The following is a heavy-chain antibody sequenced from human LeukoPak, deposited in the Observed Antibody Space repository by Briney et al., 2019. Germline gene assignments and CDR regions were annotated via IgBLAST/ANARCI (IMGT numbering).Heavy chain of an antibody. CDR2: INPNSGGT. D-gene: IGHD2-15*01. CDR3: ARRLAAALGYFDY. J-gene: IGHJ4*02. V-gene: IGHV1-2*02. CDR1: GYTFTDYY. Sequence: GASVKVSCKAFGYTFTDYYMHWVRQAPGQGPEWMGWINPNSGGTNYAQKFQGRVTMTRDTSISTVYMELSRLRSDDTAVFYCARRLAAALGYFDYWGQGTLVTVSS.